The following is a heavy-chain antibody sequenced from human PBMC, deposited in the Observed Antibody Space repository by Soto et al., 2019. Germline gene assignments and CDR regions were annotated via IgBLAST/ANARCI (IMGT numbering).Heavy chain of an antibody. CDR2: ISYDGSNK. Sequence: VGSLRLSCAASGFTFSSYGMHWVRQAPGKGLEWVAVISYDGSNKYYADSVKGRFTISRDNSKNTPYLQMNSLRAEDTAVYYCAKDLSGSYTLNYWGQGTLVTVSS. CDR3: AKDLSGSYTLNY. J-gene: IGHJ4*02. CDR1: GFTFSSYG. V-gene: IGHV3-30*18. D-gene: IGHD1-26*01.